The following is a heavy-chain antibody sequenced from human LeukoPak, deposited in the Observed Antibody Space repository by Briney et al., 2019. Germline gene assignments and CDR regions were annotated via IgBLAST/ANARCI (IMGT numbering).Heavy chain of an antibody. Sequence: SETLSLTCTVSGGSISSDTYYWGWIRQPAGKGLKWIGRIYTSGSTNYNPSLKSRVTISVDTSKNQFSLKLSSVTAADTAVYYCASRSSGWTPYNWFDPWGQGTLVTVSS. CDR1: GGSISSDTYY. CDR2: IYTSGST. CDR3: ASRSSGWTPYNWFDP. D-gene: IGHD6-19*01. J-gene: IGHJ5*02. V-gene: IGHV4-61*02.